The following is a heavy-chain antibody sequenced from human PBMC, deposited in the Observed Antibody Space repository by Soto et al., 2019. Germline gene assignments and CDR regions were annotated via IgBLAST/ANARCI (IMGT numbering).Heavy chain of an antibody. J-gene: IGHJ4*02. V-gene: IGHV5-51*01. CDR1: GYNFAGYW. CDR3: ARGGVSTRTFDY. CDR2: IYPSDSDT. Sequence: RGESLKISCKGSGYNFAGYWIAWVRQMPGKGLELMGVIYPSDSDTRYRPSFQGQVTISADKSISYAYLQWSSLRASDTAIYYCARGGVSTRTFDYWGQGTPVTVSS. D-gene: IGHD3-3*01.